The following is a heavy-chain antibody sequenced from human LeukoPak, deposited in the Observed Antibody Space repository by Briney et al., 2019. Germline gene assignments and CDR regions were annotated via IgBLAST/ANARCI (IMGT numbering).Heavy chain of an antibody. CDR1: GFTFGSYS. D-gene: IGHD1-26*01. CDR3: ARAPFSGNYYVDY. CDR2: ISSSSSYI. V-gene: IGHV3-21*01. J-gene: IGHJ4*02. Sequence: GGSLRLSCAASGFTFGSYSMNWVRQAPGKGLEWVSSISSSSSYIYYADSVKGRFTISRDNAKNSLYLQMNSLRAEDTAVYYCARAPFSGNYYVDYWGQGTLVTVSS.